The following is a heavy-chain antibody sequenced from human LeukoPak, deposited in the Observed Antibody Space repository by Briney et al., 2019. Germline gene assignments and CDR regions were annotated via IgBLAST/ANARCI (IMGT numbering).Heavy chain of an antibody. CDR1: GFTFSSYG. Sequence: GGSLRLSCAASGFTFSSYGMHWVRQAPGKGLEWVSAISGSGGSTYYVDSVKGHFTISRDNSKNTLYLQMNSLRDEDTAVYYCAKVSVRFLEWLFEGNMDVWGKGTTVTVSS. V-gene: IGHV3-23*01. J-gene: IGHJ6*03. D-gene: IGHD3-3*01. CDR3: AKVSVRFLEWLFEGNMDV. CDR2: ISGSGGST.